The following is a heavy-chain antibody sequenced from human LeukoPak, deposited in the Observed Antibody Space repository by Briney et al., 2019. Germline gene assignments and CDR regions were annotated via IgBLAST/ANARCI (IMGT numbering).Heavy chain of an antibody. Sequence: PSETLSLTCTVSGGSISSSSYYWSWIRQPPGKGLEWIGYIYSSGTTNYNPSLKSRVTISVDTSKNQFSLKLSSVTAADTAVYFCASPRGDDSGGYYTWYFHHWGQGILVTVSS. J-gene: IGHJ1*01. CDR2: IYSSGTT. CDR1: GGSISSSSYY. CDR3: ASPRGDDSGGYYTWYFHH. D-gene: IGHD3-22*01. V-gene: IGHV4-61*05.